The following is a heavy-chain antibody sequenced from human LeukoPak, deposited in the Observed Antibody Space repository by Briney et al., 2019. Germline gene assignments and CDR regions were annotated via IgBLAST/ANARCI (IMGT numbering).Heavy chain of an antibody. D-gene: IGHD3-22*01. CDR2: INPSGGST. J-gene: IGHJ4*02. Sequence: ASVKVSCKASGYTFTSYYMHWVRQAPGQGLEWMGIINPSGGSTSYAQKFQGRVTMTRDTSTSTAYMELSSLRSEDTAVYYCARVGYYYDSSGYYYYFDYWGQGTLVTVSS. CDR1: GYTFTSYY. V-gene: IGHV1-46*01. CDR3: ARVGYYYDSSGYYYYFDY.